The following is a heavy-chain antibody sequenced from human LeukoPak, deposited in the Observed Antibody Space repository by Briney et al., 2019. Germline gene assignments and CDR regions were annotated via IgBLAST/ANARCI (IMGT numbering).Heavy chain of an antibody. CDR2: ISAYNGNT. CDR3: ARETRGYSYGSPDY. V-gene: IGHV1-18*01. J-gene: IGHJ4*02. CDR1: GYTFTSYD. D-gene: IGHD5-18*01. Sequence: ASVKVSCKASGYTFTSYDINWVRQAPGQGLEWMGWISAYNGNTNYAQKLQGRVTMTTDTSTSTAYMELRSLRSDDTAVYYCARETRGYSYGSPDYWGQGTLVTVSS.